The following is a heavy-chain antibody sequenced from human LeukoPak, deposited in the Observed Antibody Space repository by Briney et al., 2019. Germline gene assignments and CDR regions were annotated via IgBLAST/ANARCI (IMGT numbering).Heavy chain of an antibody. D-gene: IGHD2-15*01. J-gene: IGHJ5*02. Sequence: SETLSLTCTVSGGSISSSSYYWGWIRQPPGKGLEWIGSIYYSGSTYYNPSLKSRVTISVDTSKNQFSLRLSSVTAADTAVYYCARQGEPYCSGGSCYGLDPWGQGTLVTVSS. CDR1: GGSISSSSYY. CDR3: ARQGEPYCSGGSCYGLDP. V-gene: IGHV4-39*01. CDR2: IYYSGST.